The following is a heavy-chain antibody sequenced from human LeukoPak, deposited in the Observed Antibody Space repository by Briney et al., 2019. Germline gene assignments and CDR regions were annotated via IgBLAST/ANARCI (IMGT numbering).Heavy chain of an antibody. CDR3: IVFGDSNH. V-gene: IGHV3-23*01. CDR1: GFTFSNYA. CDR2: ISGSGGST. Sequence: GGSLRLSCAASGFTFSNYAMSWVRQAPGKGLEWVSSISGSGGSTYYGDSVKGRFTISRDNSKNTLYLQINSLRVEDTAVYYCIVFGDSNHWGQGTLVTVSS. D-gene: IGHD4-17*01. J-gene: IGHJ5*02.